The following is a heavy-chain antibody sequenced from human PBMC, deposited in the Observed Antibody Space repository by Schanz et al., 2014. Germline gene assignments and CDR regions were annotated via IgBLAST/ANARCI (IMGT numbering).Heavy chain of an antibody. Sequence: EVQLLESGGGLVQPGGSLRLSCAASGFAVDNYYMSCVRQAPGRGLEWVSSISTSGTYMYIADSLKGRLTISRDDAKKSMYLQMNNLRAEDTAVYYCVRVAFADPRVYRGMDRDIDYWGQGTLVTVSS. CDR1: GFAVDNYY. V-gene: IGHV3-21*02. CDR2: ISTSGTYM. D-gene: IGHD6-6*01. J-gene: IGHJ4*02. CDR3: VRVAFADPRVYRGMDRDIDY.